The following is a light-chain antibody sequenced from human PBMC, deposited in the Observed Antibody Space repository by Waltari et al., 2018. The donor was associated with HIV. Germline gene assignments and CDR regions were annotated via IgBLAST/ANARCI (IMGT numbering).Light chain of an antibody. Sequence: IVMTQSPATLPLRPGDTATLPCRASQSIRNNLAWLQQKPGQAPRLVVHSTSARATGIPARFSGSGSGTNFSLTITSLQSEDYAVYYGHQYDNWPPHTFGQGTIVEMK. CDR2: STS. J-gene: IGKJ2*01. CDR3: HQYDNWPPHT. V-gene: IGKV3-15*01. CDR1: QSIRNN.